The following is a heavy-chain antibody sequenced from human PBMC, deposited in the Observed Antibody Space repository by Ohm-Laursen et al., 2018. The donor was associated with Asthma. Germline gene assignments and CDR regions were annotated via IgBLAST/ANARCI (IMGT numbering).Heavy chain of an antibody. V-gene: IGHV3-30*03. J-gene: IGHJ4*02. CDR1: GFTFGDYG. CDR2: ISYDGGNK. D-gene: IGHD3-10*01. Sequence: SLRLSCAASGFTFGDYGMHWVRQAPGKGLEWVTVISYDGGNKYYADSVEGRFTISRDNSKNTLYLHMNSLRVEDTAVCYCAREDYYGSGSCDSWGQGTLVTVSS. CDR3: AREDYYGSGSCDS.